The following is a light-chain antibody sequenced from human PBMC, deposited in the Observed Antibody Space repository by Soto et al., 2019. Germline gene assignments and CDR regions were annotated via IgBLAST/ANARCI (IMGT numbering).Light chain of an antibody. CDR2: EGS. J-gene: IGLJ2*01. CDR1: SSDVGSYNL. CDR3: CSYAGSSTSRVV. Sequence: QSALTQPASVSGSPGQSFTISCTGTSSDVGSYNLVSWYQQHPGKAPKLMIYEGSKRPSGVSNRFSGSKSGNTASLTISGLQAEDEADYYCCSYAGSSTSRVVFGGETQLTVL. V-gene: IGLV2-23*01.